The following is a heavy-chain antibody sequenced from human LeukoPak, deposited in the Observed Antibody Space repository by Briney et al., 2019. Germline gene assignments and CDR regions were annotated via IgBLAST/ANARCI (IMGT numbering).Heavy chain of an antibody. V-gene: IGHV3-21*01. CDR3: ARGDSHYYYMDV. J-gene: IGHJ6*03. Sequence: PGGSLRLSCAASGFTFSSYSMNWVRQAPGKGLEWVSSISSSSSYIYYADSVKGRFTISRDNAKNSLYLQMNSLRAEDTAVYYCARGDSHYYYMDVWGKGTTVTVSS. D-gene: IGHD5-18*01. CDR1: GFTFSSYS. CDR2: ISSSSSYI.